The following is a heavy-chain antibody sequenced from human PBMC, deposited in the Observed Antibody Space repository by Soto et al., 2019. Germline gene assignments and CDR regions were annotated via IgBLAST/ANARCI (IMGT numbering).Heavy chain of an antibody. D-gene: IGHD6-19*01. Sequence: ASVKVSCKASGYTFTGYYMHWVRQAPGQGLEWMGWINPNSGGTNYAQKFQGWVTMTRDTSISTAYMELSRLRSDDTAVCYCARDSSGWWFDYWGQGTLVTVSS. CDR2: INPNSGGT. J-gene: IGHJ4*02. V-gene: IGHV1-2*04. CDR3: ARDSSGWWFDY. CDR1: GYTFTGYY.